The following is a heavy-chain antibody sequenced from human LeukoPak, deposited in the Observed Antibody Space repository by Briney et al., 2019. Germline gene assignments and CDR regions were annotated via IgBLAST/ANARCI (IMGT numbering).Heavy chain of an antibody. CDR2: INHSGYT. D-gene: IGHD2-21*02. CDR1: GVSFDDFY. Sequence: PSETLSLTCAVSGVSFDDFYWRWVRQTPGKGLEWIGEINHSGYTNDSPSLKSRVTLSIDTSRKQFSLNLRSVTVADTGIYYCTRMTAGHDYWGQGTLVTVSS. CDR3: TRMTAGHDY. V-gene: IGHV4-34*01. J-gene: IGHJ4*02.